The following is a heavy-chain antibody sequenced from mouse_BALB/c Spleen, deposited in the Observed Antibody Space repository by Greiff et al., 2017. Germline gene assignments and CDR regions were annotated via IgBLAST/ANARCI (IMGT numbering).Heavy chain of an antibody. CDR3: ARARYDYAIDY. D-gene: IGHD2-14*01. V-gene: IGHV3-2*02. J-gene: IGHJ4*01. CDR1: GYSITSDYA. Sequence: EVKLQESGPGLVKPSQSLSLTCTVTGYSITSDYAWNWIRQFPGNKLEWMGYISYSGSTSYNPSLKSRISITRDTSKNQFFLQLNSVTTEDTATYYCARARYDYAIDYWGQGTSVTVSS. CDR2: ISYSGST.